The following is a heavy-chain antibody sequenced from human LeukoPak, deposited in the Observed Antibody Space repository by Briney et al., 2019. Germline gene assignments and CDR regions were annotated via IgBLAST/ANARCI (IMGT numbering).Heavy chain of an antibody. Sequence: SETLSPTCAVYGGSFSGYYWSWIRQPPGKGLEWIGEINHSGSTNYNPSLKSRVTISVDTSKNQFSLKLSSVTAADTAVYYCASTLQPPDYWGQGTLVTVSS. CDR1: GGSFSGYY. CDR2: INHSGST. V-gene: IGHV4-34*01. J-gene: IGHJ4*02. D-gene: IGHD4-11*01. CDR3: ASTLQPPDY.